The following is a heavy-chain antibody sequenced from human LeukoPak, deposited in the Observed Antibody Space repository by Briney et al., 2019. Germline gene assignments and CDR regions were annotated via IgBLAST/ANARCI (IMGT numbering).Heavy chain of an antibody. Sequence: GGSLRLSCAASGFTFSSYSMNWVRQAPGKGLEWVSYISSTSSTIYYADSVKGRFTISRDNAKNSLYLQMHSLRDGDTAAYYCATGGYFDLWGRGTLVTVSS. CDR2: ISSTSSTI. J-gene: IGHJ2*01. CDR1: GFTFSSYS. CDR3: ATGGYFDL. V-gene: IGHV3-48*02.